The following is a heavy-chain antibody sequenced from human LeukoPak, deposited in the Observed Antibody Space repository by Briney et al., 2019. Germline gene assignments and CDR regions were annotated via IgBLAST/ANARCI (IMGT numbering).Heavy chain of an antibody. CDR1: GGSISPYY. V-gene: IGHV4-59*08. CDR3: ARHAVYAGSGWAFDY. CDR2: IYYTGSGST. Sequence: SETLSLTCTVSGGSISPYYWSWIRQPPGKELEWIGYIYYTGSGSTSHNPSLKSRVNISVDTSKNQFSLNLNSVTAADTAVYYCARHAVYAGSGWAFDYWGQGTLVTVSS. J-gene: IGHJ4*02. D-gene: IGHD6-19*01.